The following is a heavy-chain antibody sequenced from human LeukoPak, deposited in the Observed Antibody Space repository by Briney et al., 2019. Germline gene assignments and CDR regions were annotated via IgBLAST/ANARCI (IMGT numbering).Heavy chain of an antibody. Sequence: ASVKVSCKASGYTFTSYYMHWVRQAPGQGLEWMGIINPSGGSTSYAQKFQGRVTMTRDTSTSTVYMELSSLRSEDTAVYYCASIRSMSGSYHGPISAFDIWGQGTMVTVSS. CDR3: ASIRSMSGSYHGPISAFDI. CDR1: GYTFTSYY. CDR2: INPSGGST. D-gene: IGHD1-26*01. J-gene: IGHJ3*02. V-gene: IGHV1-46*01.